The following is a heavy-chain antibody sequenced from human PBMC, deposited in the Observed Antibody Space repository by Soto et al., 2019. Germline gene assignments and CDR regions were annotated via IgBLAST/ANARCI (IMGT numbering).Heavy chain of an antibody. CDR1: GGTFSSYA. CDR3: ARDLRGAARRYWYFDL. Sequence: QVQLVQSGAEVKKPGSSVKVSCKASGGTFSSYAISWVRQAPGQGLEWMGGIIPIFGTANYAQKFQGRVTINAYESTSTAYMELSSLRAEDTAVYYCARDLRGAARRYWYFDLWGRGTLVTVSS. CDR2: IIPIFGTA. V-gene: IGHV1-69*01. D-gene: IGHD6-6*01. J-gene: IGHJ2*01.